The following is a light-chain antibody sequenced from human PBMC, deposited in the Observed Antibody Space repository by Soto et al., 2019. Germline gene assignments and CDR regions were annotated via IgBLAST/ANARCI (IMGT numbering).Light chain of an antibody. CDR2: DVS. J-gene: IGKJ1*01. Sequence: DIQMTQSPSTLSASLGDRVTITCRASQSISKWLAWYQQKPGKAPKLLIYDVSSLQSGVPSRFSGSGYGTEFTLTITTLQPDDFATYYCQQYNSFSPWTFGQGTKVEIK. CDR1: QSISKW. CDR3: QQYNSFSPWT. V-gene: IGKV1-5*01.